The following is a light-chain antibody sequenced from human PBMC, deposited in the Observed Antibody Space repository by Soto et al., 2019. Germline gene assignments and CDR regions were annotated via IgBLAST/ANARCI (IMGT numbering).Light chain of an antibody. Sequence: QSVLTQPPSASGTPGQRVTISCSGSSSNIGSNYVYWYQQLPGTAPKLLIYRNNQRPSGVPDRFSGSKSGTSASLAISGLRSEDEADYYCAAWDDSLSGVDVFGTGTKLTVL. CDR3: AAWDDSLSGVDV. CDR2: RNN. CDR1: SSNIGSNY. V-gene: IGLV1-47*01. J-gene: IGLJ1*01.